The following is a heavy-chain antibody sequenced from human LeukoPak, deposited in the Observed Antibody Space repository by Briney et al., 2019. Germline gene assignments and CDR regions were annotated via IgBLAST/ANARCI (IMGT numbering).Heavy chain of an antibody. V-gene: IGHV3-21*01. CDR2: ISSSSSYI. CDR1: GFTFSSYG. Sequence: PGGSLRLSCAASGFTFSSYGMHWVRQAPGKGLEWVSSISSSSSYIYYADSVKGRFTISRDNAKNSLYLQMNSLRAEDTAVYYCARDLGYCGGDCFAEYFQHWGQGTLVTVSS. CDR3: ARDLGYCGGDCFAEYFQH. J-gene: IGHJ1*01. D-gene: IGHD2-21*02.